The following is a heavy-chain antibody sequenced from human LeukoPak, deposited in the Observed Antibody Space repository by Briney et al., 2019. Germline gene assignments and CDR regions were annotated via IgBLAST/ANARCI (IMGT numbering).Heavy chain of an antibody. CDR1: GFTFSSYS. Sequence: PGGSLRLSCAASGFTFSSYSMNWVRQAPGKGLEWVSYIRSSSDTIYYADSVKGRFTISRDNAKNSLYLQMNSLRDEDTAVYYCVRDDYVWGSHRYLFDYWGQGTLVTVSS. J-gene: IGHJ4*02. CDR3: VRDDYVWGSHRYLFDY. V-gene: IGHV3-48*02. CDR2: IRSSSDTI. D-gene: IGHD3-16*02.